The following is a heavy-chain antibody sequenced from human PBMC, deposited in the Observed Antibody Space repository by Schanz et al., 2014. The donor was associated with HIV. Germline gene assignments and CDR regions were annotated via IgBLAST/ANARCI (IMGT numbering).Heavy chain of an antibody. Sequence: QVPLVQSGAEVKKPGSSVMVSCKTSGGTFTNYAISWVRQAPGQGLQWMGGIIPFFGTANYAQTLQGRLTITADESTGTAYMDLTSLRDEDTALYYCAASMYNGSYGTHYYFDLWGRGTLVTVSS. V-gene: IGHV1-69*12. D-gene: IGHD1-26*01. CDR3: AASMYNGSYGTHYYFDL. CDR2: IIPFFGTA. CDR1: GGTFTNYA. J-gene: IGHJ2*01.